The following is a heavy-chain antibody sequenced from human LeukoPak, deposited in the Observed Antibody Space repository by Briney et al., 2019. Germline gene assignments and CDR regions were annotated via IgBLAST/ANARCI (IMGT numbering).Heavy chain of an antibody. V-gene: IGHV3-23*01. CDR3: AKDTSIGKYCTSGVCSPFDY. CDR1: GFTFSSYA. J-gene: IGHJ4*02. D-gene: IGHD2-8*01. Sequence: GGSLRLSCAGSGFTFSSYAMSWGCQAPGKGLEWVSAISDIGDYTYYPDSVNGRFTISRDNSKNTLYLHVNSLRAEDTAVYYCAKDTSIGKYCTSGVCSPFDYWGQGTLVTVSS. CDR2: ISDIGDYT.